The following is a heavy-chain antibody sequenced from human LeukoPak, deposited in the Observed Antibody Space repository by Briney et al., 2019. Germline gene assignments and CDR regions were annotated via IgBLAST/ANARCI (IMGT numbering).Heavy chain of an antibody. Sequence: SETLSLTCVVYGGSFSGYYWSWICQPPGKGLEWIGEINHSGSTNYNPSLKSRVTISVDTSKNQFSLKLSSVTAADTAVYYCAGLRYFDWLPLDYWGQGTLVTVSS. CDR3: AGLRYFDWLPLDY. J-gene: IGHJ4*02. CDR2: INHSGST. D-gene: IGHD3-9*01. V-gene: IGHV4-34*01. CDR1: GGSFSGYY.